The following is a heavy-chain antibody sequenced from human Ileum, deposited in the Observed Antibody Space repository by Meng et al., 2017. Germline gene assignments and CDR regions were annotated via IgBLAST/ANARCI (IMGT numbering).Heavy chain of an antibody. D-gene: IGHD1-1*01. CDR1: GYTFTTYG. CDR3: AREGAYNGGDY. Sequence: QSQLGQSGAEVKKPGASVKVSCKASGYTFTTYGISWVRQAPGQGLEWMGWMNTDKGNTNYAQKFQGRVTMTRDTSTSTAYMELRSLRSDDTAVYYCAREGAYNGGDYWGQGTLVTVSS. CDR2: MNTDKGNT. V-gene: IGHV1-18*01. J-gene: IGHJ4*02.